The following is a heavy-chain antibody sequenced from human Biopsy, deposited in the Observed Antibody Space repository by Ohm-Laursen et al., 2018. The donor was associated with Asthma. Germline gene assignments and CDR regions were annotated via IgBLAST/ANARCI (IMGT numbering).Heavy chain of an antibody. V-gene: IGHV1-3*01. CDR3: ARTYYDFLTGQVNDAFAL. J-gene: IGHJ3*01. CDR1: GYTFISYA. Sequence: ATVKISCKASGYTFISYAIHWVRQAPGQRLEWMGWINAGNGNTKYSQKFQGRVTITRDTSASTAYMELSSLRSEDTAVYYCARTYYDFLTGQVNDAFALWGQGTMVTVSS. D-gene: IGHD3-9*01. CDR2: INAGNGNT.